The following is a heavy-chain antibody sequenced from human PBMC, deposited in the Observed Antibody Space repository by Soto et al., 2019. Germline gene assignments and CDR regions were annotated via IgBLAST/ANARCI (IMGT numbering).Heavy chain of an antibody. Sequence: VQLVQSGADVKKPGSSVRVSCKASRVTFNNYAFNWVRQAPGQGLEWMGGIIPLFGTPTFAQNFQDRLTLPADKSTTTVYLRLRSLRSEDTAVYYCATEIVPKFLAGDDSPSYSFDQWGQGTGVTVSS. CDR3: ATEIVPKFLAGDDSPSYSFDQ. CDR1: RVTFNNYA. V-gene: IGHV1-69*06. CDR2: IIPLFGTP. J-gene: IGHJ5*02. D-gene: IGHD2-21*01.